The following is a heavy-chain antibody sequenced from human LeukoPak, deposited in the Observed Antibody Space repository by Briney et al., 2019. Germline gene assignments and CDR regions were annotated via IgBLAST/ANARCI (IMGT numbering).Heavy chain of an antibody. D-gene: IGHD2-15*01. Sequence: PSETLSLTCTVSGGSISSYYWSWIRQPAGKGLEWIGRMCTSGSTNYNPSLKSRVSISVDTSKNQFSLKLTSVTAADTAVYYCARYLGYCSGGSCLQWAFDIWGQGTMVTVSS. CDR1: GGSISSYY. CDR3: ARYLGYCSGGSCLQWAFDI. J-gene: IGHJ3*02. CDR2: MCTSGST. V-gene: IGHV4-4*07.